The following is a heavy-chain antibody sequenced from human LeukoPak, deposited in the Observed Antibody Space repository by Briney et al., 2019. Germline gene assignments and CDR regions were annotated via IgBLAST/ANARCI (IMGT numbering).Heavy chain of an antibody. J-gene: IGHJ4*02. V-gene: IGHV3-30*14. Sequence: GGSLRLSCAASGSTFSSYAMHWVRQAPGKGLEWVALISYDGTNTYYADSVKGRFTISRDNSKNTLYLQMNSLRAEDTAVYYCARGPSGYHNTGGQGTLVTVSS. CDR3: ARGPSGYHNT. CDR1: GSTFSSYA. D-gene: IGHD5-12*01. CDR2: ISYDGTNT.